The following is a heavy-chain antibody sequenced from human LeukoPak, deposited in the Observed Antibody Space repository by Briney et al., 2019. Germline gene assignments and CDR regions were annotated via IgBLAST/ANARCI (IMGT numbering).Heavy chain of an antibody. D-gene: IGHD3-22*01. CDR1: GYTFTNYF. J-gene: IGHJ4*02. V-gene: IGHV1-46*01. CDR3: ATTESGYYSRLY. Sequence: GASVTVSFKASGYTFTNYFIHWVRQPPGQGLEWLGILNPSGGSTSYSQKFQVRVTMTRDTSTRTVYMELSSLRSEDTAVYYCATTESGYYSRLYWGQGTLVTVSS. CDR2: LNPSGGST.